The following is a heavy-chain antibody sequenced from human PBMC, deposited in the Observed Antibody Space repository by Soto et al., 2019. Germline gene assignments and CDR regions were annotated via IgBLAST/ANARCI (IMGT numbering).Heavy chain of an antibody. J-gene: IGHJ5*02. CDR3: ARRGSGYQATYNWFDP. Sequence: ASVKVSCKASGYTFTSYYMHWLRQAPGQGLEWMGIINPSGGSTSYAQKFQGRVTMTRDTSTSTVYMELSSLRSEDTAVYYCARRGSGYQATYNWFDPWGQGTLVTVSS. CDR1: GYTFTSYY. CDR2: INPSGGST. D-gene: IGHD3-22*01. V-gene: IGHV1-46*01.